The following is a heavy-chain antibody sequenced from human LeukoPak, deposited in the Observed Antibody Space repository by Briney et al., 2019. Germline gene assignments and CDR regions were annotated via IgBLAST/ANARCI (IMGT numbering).Heavy chain of an antibody. J-gene: IGHJ5*02. Sequence: PSQTLSLTCTVSGGSISSGGYYWSWIRQHPGKGLEWIGYIYYSGTTYYNPSLKSRVTMSVDTSKNQFSLKLSSVTAADTAVYYCARHRPIGSLNWFDPWGQGTLVTVSS. V-gene: IGHV4-31*03. CDR3: ARHRPIGSLNWFDP. CDR1: GGSISSGGYY. CDR2: IYYSGTT. D-gene: IGHD1-26*01.